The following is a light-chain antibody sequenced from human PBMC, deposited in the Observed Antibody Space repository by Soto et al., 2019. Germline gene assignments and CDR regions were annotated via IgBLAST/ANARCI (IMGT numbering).Light chain of an antibody. CDR3: QQYGSSPST. CDR1: QSVSSSY. Sequence: EIVLTQSPGTLYLSPGEEATLSCRASQSVSSSYLAWYQQNPGQAPRLLIYGASTRATDIPDRFSGSGSGTDFTLTIGRLEPEDFAVYYCQQYGSSPSTFGQGTRLEIK. CDR2: GAS. J-gene: IGKJ5*01. V-gene: IGKV3-20*01.